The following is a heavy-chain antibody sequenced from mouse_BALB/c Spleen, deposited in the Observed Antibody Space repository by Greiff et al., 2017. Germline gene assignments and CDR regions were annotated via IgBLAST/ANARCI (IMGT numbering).Heavy chain of an antibody. CDR1: GFTFSSYA. V-gene: IGHV5-6-5*01. D-gene: IGHD2-1*01. Sequence: EVKLVESGGGLVKPGGSLKLSCAASGFTFSSYAMSWVRQTPETRLEWVASISSGGSTYYPDSVKGRFTISRDNARNILYLQMSSLRSEDTAMYYCARGGSTSDYWGQGTTLTVAA. CDR2: ISSGGST. CDR3: ARGGSTSDY. J-gene: IGHJ2*01.